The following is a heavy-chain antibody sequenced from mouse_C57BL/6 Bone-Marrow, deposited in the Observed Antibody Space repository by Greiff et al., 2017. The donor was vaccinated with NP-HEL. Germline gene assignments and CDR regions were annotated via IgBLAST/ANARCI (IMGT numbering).Heavy chain of an antibody. D-gene: IGHD1-1*01. CDR2: IHPNSGST. J-gene: IGHJ4*01. V-gene: IGHV1-64*01. CDR1: GYTFTSYW. CDR3: ARPYGSSYLYAFDY. Sequence: QVQLQQPGAELVKPGASVKLSCKASGYTFTSYWMHWVQQRPGQGLEWIGMIHPNSGSTNYNEKFKSKATLTVDKSSSTAYMQLSSLTSEESAVDDCARPYGSSYLYAFDYWGQGTTVTVSS.